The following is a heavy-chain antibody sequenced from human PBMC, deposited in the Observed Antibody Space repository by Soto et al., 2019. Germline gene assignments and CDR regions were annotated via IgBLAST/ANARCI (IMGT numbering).Heavy chain of an antibody. CDR3: VRSYCSDSSCYGPHLDS. J-gene: IGHJ4*02. Sequence: GGSLRLSCAVSGFMFTDHYMEWVRQAPGKGLEWVGRSRSRRYSYSTEYVASVKDRFSISRDESKNTLFLQMSSLKAEDTAVYYCVRSYCSDSSCYGPHLDSWGQGTLVTVSS. CDR2: SRSRRYSYST. CDR1: GFMFTDHY. D-gene: IGHD2-15*01. V-gene: IGHV3-72*01.